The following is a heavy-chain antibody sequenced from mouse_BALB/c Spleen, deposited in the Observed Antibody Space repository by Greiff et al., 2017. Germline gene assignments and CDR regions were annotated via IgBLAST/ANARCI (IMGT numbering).Heavy chain of an antibody. J-gene: IGHJ2*01. CDR2: IRSGGSYT. Sequence: EVQLVESGGGLVKPGGSLKLSCAASGFTFSSYAMSWVRQSPEKRLEWVAEIRSGGSYTYYPDTVTGRFTISRDNAKNTLYLEMSSLRSEDTAMYYCARGKGYFDYWGQGTTLTVSS. CDR1: GFTFSSYA. CDR3: ARGKGYFDY. V-gene: IGHV5-9-4*01.